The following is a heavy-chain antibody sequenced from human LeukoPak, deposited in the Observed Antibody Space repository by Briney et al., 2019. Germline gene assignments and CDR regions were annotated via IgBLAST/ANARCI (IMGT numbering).Heavy chain of an antibody. V-gene: IGHV3-23*01. CDR1: GFTFSSYA. CDR2: ISGSGGST. CDR3: AKEGNYYDSSGYYPHYYYYYYMDV. J-gene: IGHJ6*03. Sequence: QPGGSLRLSCAASGFTFSSYAMSWVRQAPGKGLEWVSAISGSGGSTYYADSVKGRFTISRDNSKNTLYLQMNSLRAEDTAVYYCAKEGNYYDSSGYYPHYYYYYYMDVWGKGTTVTVSS. D-gene: IGHD3-22*01.